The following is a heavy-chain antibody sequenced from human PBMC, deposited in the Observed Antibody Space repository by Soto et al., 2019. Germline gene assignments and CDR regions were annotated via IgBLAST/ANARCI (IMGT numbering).Heavy chain of an antibody. CDR2: ISYDGSNK. CDR1: GFTFSSYG. Sequence: PGGSLRLSCAASGFTFSSYGMHWVRQAPGRGLEWVAVISYDGSNKYYADSVKGRFTISRDNSKNTLYLQMNSLRAEDTAVYYCGNDRGVGESTATYYYCGMWVWGRGTTV. J-gene: IGHJ6*01. V-gene: IGHV3-30*18. D-gene: IGHD3-10*01. CDR3: GNDRGVGESTATYYYCGMWV.